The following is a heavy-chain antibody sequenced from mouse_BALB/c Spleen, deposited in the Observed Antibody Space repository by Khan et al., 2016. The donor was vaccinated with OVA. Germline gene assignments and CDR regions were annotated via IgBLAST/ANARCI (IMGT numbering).Heavy chain of an antibody. D-gene: IGHD1-1*01. J-gene: IGHJ2*01. CDR3: ARGNYYGYYFDY. CDR1: GYSITSNYA. V-gene: IGHV3-2*02. CDR2: ISYSDST. Sequence: EVELVESGPGLVKPSQSLSLTCTVTGYSITSNYAWNWIRQFPGNKLEWMGYISYSDSTSYNPSLKSRISITRDTSQNQSFLQLNSVTTEDTATYYCARGNYYGYYFDYWGQGTTLTVSS.